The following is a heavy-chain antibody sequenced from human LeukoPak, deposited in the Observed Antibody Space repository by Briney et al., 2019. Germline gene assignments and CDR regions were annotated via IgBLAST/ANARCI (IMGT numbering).Heavy chain of an antibody. CDR3: ARDQYYFDSSGSYESY. CDR1: GYTFTGYY. D-gene: IGHD3-22*01. V-gene: IGHV1-2*02. J-gene: IGHJ4*02. Sequence: ASVKVSCKASGYTFTGYYMHWVRQAPGQGLEWMGWINPNSDGTNYAQKFQGRVTMTRDTSISTAYMELSRLRSDDTAVYYCARDQYYFDSSGSYESYWGQGTLVTVSS. CDR2: INPNSDGT.